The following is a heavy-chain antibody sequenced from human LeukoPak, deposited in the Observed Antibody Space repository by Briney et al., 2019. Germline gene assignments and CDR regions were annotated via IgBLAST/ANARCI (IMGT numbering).Heavy chain of an antibody. J-gene: IGHJ6*03. Sequence: ASVKVSCKASGGTFSSYAISWVRQAPGQGLEWMGGIIPIFGTANYAQKFQGRVTITTDESMSTAYMELSSLRSEDTAVYYCARGHVIYGSGSYCYMDVWGKGTTVTVSS. CDR1: GGTFSSYA. D-gene: IGHD3-10*01. CDR3: ARGHVIYGSGSYCYMDV. V-gene: IGHV1-69*05. CDR2: IIPIFGTA.